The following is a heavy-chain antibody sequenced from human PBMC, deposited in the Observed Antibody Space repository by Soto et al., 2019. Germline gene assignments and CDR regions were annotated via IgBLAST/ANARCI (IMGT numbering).Heavy chain of an antibody. D-gene: IGHD6-6*01. Sequence: GASVKVSCKASGYTFSTYEINWVRQATGQGLEWMGWMNPNSGNTDYAQKFQGRVTMTRNTSISTAYMELSSLRSEDTAVYYCARGFEYSISSDWFDPWGQGTLVTVSS. CDR3: ARGFEYSISSDWFDP. J-gene: IGHJ5*02. V-gene: IGHV1-8*01. CDR2: MNPNSGNT. CDR1: GYTFSTYE.